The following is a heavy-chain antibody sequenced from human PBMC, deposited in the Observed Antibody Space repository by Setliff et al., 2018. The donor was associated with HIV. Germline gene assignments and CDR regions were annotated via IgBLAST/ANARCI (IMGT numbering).Heavy chain of an antibody. CDR3: ARILSTTPPKY. J-gene: IGHJ4*02. CDR2: ISSSSTTI. D-gene: IGHD5-12*01. V-gene: IGHV3-48*04. CDR1: GFTFSSYN. Sequence: GGSLRLSCAASGFTFSSYNMNWVRQAPGKGLEWVSSISSSSTTIYYADSVKGRFTISRDNARNSLYLQMSSLRVEDTAVYYCARILSTTPPKYWGQGSLVTVSS.